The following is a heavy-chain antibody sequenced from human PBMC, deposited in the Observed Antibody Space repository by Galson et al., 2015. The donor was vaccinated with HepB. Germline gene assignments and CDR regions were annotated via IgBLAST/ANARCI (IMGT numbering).Heavy chain of an antibody. CDR3: ARHGDFLNWCVP. J-gene: IGHJ5*02. CDR1: AYNFASYW. D-gene: IGHD3-10*01. Sequence: QSGAEVTQTGESLRISCKGSAYNFASYWISWVRQMPGKGLEWMALIDPKNSYTNYSPSFQGHVTLSVDKSITTAYLQLSSLKASDTAIYYCARHGDFLNWCVPWSQGTLVTVAS. V-gene: IGHV5-10-1*01. CDR2: IDPKNSYT.